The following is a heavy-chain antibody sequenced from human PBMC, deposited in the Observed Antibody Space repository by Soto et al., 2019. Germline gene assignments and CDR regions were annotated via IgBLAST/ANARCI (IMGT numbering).Heavy chain of an antibody. D-gene: IGHD2-21*01. CDR2: IFSNDEK. CDR3: ARISTIARDFDY. J-gene: IGHJ4*01. Sequence: GSGPTLVKPTETLTLTCIVSGFSLSSPIVGVSWIRQPPGKALEWLAHIFSNDEKSYGTSLKSRLTISKDTSKSRVVLTMTNMDPVDTATYYCARISTIARDFDYWGQGTLVTVSS. CDR1: GFSLSSPIVG. V-gene: IGHV2-26*01.